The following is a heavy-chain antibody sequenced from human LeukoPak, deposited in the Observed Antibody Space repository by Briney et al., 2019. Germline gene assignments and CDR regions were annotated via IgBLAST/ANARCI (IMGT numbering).Heavy chain of an antibody. D-gene: IGHD2-15*01. CDR2: INTNSGNP. V-gene: IGHV7-4-1*02. CDR3: ARGRDCSDRSCRHDY. J-gene: IGHJ4*02. CDR1: GYIFTNYA. Sequence: ASVKVSCKPSGYIFTNYALNWVRQAPGQGLEWMGWINTNSGNPTYAQGFTGRFVFSLDTSVSTAYLQISSLKAEDTAVYYCARGRDCSDRSCRHDYWGQGTLVTVSS.